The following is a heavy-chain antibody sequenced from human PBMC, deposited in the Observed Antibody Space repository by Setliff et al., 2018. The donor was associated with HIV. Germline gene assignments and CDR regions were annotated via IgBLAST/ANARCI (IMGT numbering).Heavy chain of an antibody. V-gene: IGHV3-23*01. Sequence: PGGSLRLSCAASGFTFSGSAMHWVRQPPGKGLEWVSGISGRGASTYYADAARDRFTISRDNAKNSLYLQMDSLRAEDTALYYCARNPPGKSLDYWGQGTLVTVSS. CDR3: ARNPPGKSLDY. CDR1: GFTFSGSA. CDR2: ISGRGAST. J-gene: IGHJ4*02.